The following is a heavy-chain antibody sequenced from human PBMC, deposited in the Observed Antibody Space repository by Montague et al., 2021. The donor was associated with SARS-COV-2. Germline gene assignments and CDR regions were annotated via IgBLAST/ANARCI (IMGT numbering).Heavy chain of an antibody. CDR3: ARHTTGWQPVDF. D-gene: IGHD6-19*01. CDR2: IYFSGST. V-gene: IGHV4-59*08. CDR1: GGSIRSYY. Sequence: SETLSLTCTVSGGSIRSYYWSWIRQPPGKGLEWIGEIYFSGSTNYNPSLKSRVTISMDTSKSQFSLKLTSVTAADTAVYYCARHTTGWQPVDFWGQGTLVTVSS. J-gene: IGHJ4*02.